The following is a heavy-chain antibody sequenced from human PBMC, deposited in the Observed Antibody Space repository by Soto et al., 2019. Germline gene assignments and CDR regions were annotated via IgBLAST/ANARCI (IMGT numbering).Heavy chain of an antibody. Sequence: EVQLLESGGGLVQPGGSLRLSCAASGLTFSSYAMSWVRQAPGKGLEWVSGISGSGGSTYYADSVKGRFTISRDNSKNTLYLQWNVLRAEDTAVYYCANPPPPEVNYEGMDVWGQGTTVTVSS. CDR2: ISGSGGST. CDR1: GLTFSSYA. CDR3: ANPPPPEVNYEGMDV. J-gene: IGHJ6*02. D-gene: IGHD2-21*01. V-gene: IGHV3-23*01.